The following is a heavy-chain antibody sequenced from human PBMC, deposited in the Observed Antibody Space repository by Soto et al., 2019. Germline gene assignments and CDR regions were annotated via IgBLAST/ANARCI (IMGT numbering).Heavy chain of an antibody. CDR2: IGGSGST. D-gene: IGHD6-19*01. V-gene: IGHV3-23*01. CDR3: AKAMAVLPSYFGS. Sequence: GGSLRLSCVGSGFTFPNYAMTWVRQALGKGLEWVSAIGGSGSTYYADSVEGRFTISRDNSKNTVFLQMNSLRAEDAALYYCAKAMAVLPSYFGSWGQGMLVTAAS. CDR1: GFTFPNYA. J-gene: IGHJ4*02.